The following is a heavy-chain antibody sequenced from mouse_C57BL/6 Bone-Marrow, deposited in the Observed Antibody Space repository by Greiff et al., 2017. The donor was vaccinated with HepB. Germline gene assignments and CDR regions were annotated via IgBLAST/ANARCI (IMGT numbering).Heavy chain of an antibody. D-gene: IGHD2-1*01. Sequence: EVMLVESGGGLVQPGGSMKLSCAASGFTFSDAWMDWVRQSPEKGLEWVAEIRNKANNHATYYAESVKGRFTISRDDSKSSVYLQMNSLRAEDTGIYYCIIYYGNYGYYAMDYWGQGTSVTVSS. CDR3: IIYYGNYGYYAMDY. J-gene: IGHJ4*01. CDR2: IRNKANNHAT. V-gene: IGHV6-6*01. CDR1: GFTFSDAW.